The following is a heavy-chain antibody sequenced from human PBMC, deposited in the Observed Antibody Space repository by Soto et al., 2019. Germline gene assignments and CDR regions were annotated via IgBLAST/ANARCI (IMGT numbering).Heavy chain of an antibody. CDR3: VRDRPKVSYGSGNFDY. Sequence: EVLLVESGGGLVRPGGSLRLSCAASGFTFDSYSMNWVRQAPGKGLEWVSSISANSAYKYYVDSVKGRFTISRDNAWNIVYLHMSSLRAEDTAFYYCVRDRPKVSYGSGNFDYWGRGTHVTVSS. D-gene: IGHD3-10*01. CDR2: ISANSAYK. V-gene: IGHV3-21*01. CDR1: GFTFDSYS. J-gene: IGHJ4*02.